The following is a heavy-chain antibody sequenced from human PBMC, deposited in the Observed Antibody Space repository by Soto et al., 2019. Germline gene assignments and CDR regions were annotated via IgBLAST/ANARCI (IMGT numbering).Heavy chain of an antibody. D-gene: IGHD4-17*01. CDR2: ISYDGSNK. Sequence: GGSLRLSCAASGFTFSSYAMHWVRQAPGKGLEWVAVISYDGSNKYYADSVKGRFTISRDNSRNTLYLQMNSLRAEDTAVYYSARSHGDSTPFDYWGQGTPVPVSP. CDR3: ARSHGDSTPFDY. V-gene: IGHV3-30-3*01. J-gene: IGHJ4*02. CDR1: GFTFSSYA.